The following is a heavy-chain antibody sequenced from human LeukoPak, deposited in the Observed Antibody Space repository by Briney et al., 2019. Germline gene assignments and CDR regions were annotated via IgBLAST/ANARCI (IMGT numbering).Heavy chain of an antibody. Sequence: PGRSLRLSCAASGFTFSSYAMHWVRQAPGKGLEWVAVISYDGSNKYYADSVKGRFTISRDNSKNTLYLQMNSLRAEDTAVYYCAGMVRGVIIRYWGQGTLVTVSS. CDR2: ISYDGSNK. CDR1: GFTFSSYA. CDR3: AGMVRGVIIRY. J-gene: IGHJ4*02. V-gene: IGHV3-30*14. D-gene: IGHD3-10*01.